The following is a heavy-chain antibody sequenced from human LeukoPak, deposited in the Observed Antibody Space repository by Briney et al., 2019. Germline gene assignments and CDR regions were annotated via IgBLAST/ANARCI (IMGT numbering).Heavy chain of an antibody. D-gene: IGHD6-6*01. V-gene: IGHV1-69*04. J-gene: IGHJ1*01. CDR1: GGTFSSYA. CDR3: ASWRAARPPAEYFQH. CDR2: IIPICGIA. Sequence: SEKLSCKASGGTFSSYAISWVRQGPGPGLGWMGRIIPICGIANYAQKLQGRVTTTADKSTRTAYMKLSSLRSEDTAVYYCASWRAARPPAEYFQHSGQGNLVTVSS.